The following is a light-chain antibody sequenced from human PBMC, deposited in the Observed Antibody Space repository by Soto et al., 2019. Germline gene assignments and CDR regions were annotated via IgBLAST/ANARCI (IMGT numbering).Light chain of an antibody. V-gene: IGKV3-20*01. CDR1: QSVSSNY. Sequence: EIVLTQSPGTLSLSPGERATVSCRAGQSVSSNYLAWYQQKPGQAPRLLIYGASSRATGIPDRFSGSGSGTDFTLTISRLEPEDFAVYYCHQYGSSPRTFGQGTKVEIK. CDR3: HQYGSSPRT. J-gene: IGKJ1*01. CDR2: GAS.